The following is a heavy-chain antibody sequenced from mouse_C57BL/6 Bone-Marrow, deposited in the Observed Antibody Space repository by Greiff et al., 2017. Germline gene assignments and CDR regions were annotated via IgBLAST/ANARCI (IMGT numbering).Heavy chain of an antibody. Sequence: EVQLQESGPELVKPGASVKMSCKASGYTFTDYNMHWVKQSHGKSLEWIGYINPNNGGTSYKQKFKGKATLTVSKSSSTAYMELRSLTSEDSAVYYCARLDTVVATQGFAYWGQGTLVTVSA. J-gene: IGHJ3*01. CDR3: ARLDTVVATQGFAY. V-gene: IGHV1-22*01. D-gene: IGHD1-1*01. CDR2: INPNNGGT. CDR1: GYTFTDYN.